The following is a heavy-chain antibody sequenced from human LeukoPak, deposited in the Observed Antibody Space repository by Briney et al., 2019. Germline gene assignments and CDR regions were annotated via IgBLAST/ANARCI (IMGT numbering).Heavy chain of an antibody. V-gene: IGHV3-11*03. CDR1: GFTFSDYY. J-gene: IGHJ4*02. D-gene: IGHD1-26*01. CDR3: ARISGSYVFDY. Sequence: PGGSLRLSCAASGFTFSDYYMSWIRQAPGKGLEWVSCISSSTYTNYVDSVKGRFPISRDNAKNSMYLQMNSLRAEDTAVYYCARISGSYVFDYWGQGTLVTVSS. CDR2: ISSSTYT.